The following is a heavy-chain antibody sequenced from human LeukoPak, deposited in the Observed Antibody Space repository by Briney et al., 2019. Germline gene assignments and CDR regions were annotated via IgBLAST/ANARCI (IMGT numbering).Heavy chain of an antibody. CDR3: ARDLEFGYDYVWGSYRPGYYFDY. CDR1: GGSFSGYY. J-gene: IGHJ4*02. Sequence: SETLSLTCAVYGGSFSGYYWSWIRQPPGKGLEWIGEINHSGSTNYNPSLKSRVTISVDTSKNQFSLKLSSVTAADTAVYYCARDLEFGYDYVWGSYRPGYYFDYWGQGTLVTVSS. D-gene: IGHD3-16*02. CDR2: INHSGST. V-gene: IGHV4-34*01.